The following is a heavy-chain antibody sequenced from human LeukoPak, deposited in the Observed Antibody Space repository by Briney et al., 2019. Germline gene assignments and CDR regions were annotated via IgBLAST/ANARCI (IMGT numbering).Heavy chain of an antibody. V-gene: IGHV7-4-1*02. Sequence: ASVTVSCKASGYTFTSYSMNWVRQAPGQGLEWMGWINTNTGNPTFAQGFTGRFVFSLDTSVSTAYLQISSLKAEDTAVYYCVREILRFDYWGQGTLVTVSS. CDR2: INTNTGNP. J-gene: IGHJ4*02. CDR1: GYTFTSYS. CDR3: VREILRFDY.